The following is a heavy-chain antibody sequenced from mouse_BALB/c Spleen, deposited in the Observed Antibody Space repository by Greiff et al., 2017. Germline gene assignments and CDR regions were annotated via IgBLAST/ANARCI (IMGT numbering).Heavy chain of an antibody. CDR3: AKHCDGNLEDMDY. CDR2: ISSGGGST. V-gene: IGHV5-12-1*01. Sequence: EVQVVESGGGLVKPGGSLKLSCAASGFTFSSYTMSWVRQTPEKRLEWVATISSGGGSTYYPDTVKGRFTISRDTAKNTLYLQMSSLKSEDTAMYYCAKHCDGNLEDMDYWGQGTSVTVSA. D-gene: IGHD2-1*01. J-gene: IGHJ4*01. CDR1: GFTFSSYT.